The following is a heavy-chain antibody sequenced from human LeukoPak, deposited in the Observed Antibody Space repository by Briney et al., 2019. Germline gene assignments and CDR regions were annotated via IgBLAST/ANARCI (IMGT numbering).Heavy chain of an antibody. J-gene: IGHJ6*04. CDR3: ARGGLRYFDWFMDV. D-gene: IGHD3-9*01. V-gene: IGHV4-30-2*01. CDR1: GGSISSGGYY. Sequence: SETLSLTCTVSGGSISSGGYYWSWIRQPPGKGLEWIGYNYHSGSTYYNPSLKSRVTISVDRSKNQFSLKLSSVTAADTAVYYCARGGLRYFDWFMDVWGKGTTVTVSS. CDR2: NYHSGST.